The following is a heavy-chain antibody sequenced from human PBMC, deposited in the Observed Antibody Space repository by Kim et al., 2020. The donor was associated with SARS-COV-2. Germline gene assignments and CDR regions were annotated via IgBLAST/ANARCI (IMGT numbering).Heavy chain of an antibody. Sequence: TGNYGQQFQGRITITADKSSTTGYMDLSSLRSEDTAVYFCARSSGLYGLDVWGQGTTVIVSS. CDR3: ARSSGLYGLDV. CDR2: TG. D-gene: IGHD3-10*01. J-gene: IGHJ6*02. V-gene: IGHV1-69*06.